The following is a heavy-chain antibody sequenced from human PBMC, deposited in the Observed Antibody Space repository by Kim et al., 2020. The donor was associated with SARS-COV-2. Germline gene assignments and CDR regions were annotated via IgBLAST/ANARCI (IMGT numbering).Heavy chain of an antibody. CDR2: IYYSGST. CDR1: GGSISSYY. CDR3: ARGIDY. D-gene: IGHD6-13*01. J-gene: IGHJ4*02. V-gene: IGHV4-59*01. Sequence: SETLSLTCTVSGGSISSYYWSWIRQPPGKGLEWIGYIYYSGSTKYNPSLKSRVTISVDTSKNQFSLKLSSVTAADTAVYYCARGIDYWGQGTLVTVSS.